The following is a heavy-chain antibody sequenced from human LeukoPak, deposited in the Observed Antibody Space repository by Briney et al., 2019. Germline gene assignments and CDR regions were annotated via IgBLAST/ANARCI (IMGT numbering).Heavy chain of an antibody. CDR3: TRVGYIDEGIDY. D-gene: IGHD5-12*01. CDR2: IKRDGSKK. J-gene: IGHJ4*02. V-gene: IGHV3-7*04. CDR1: GFPFSSFW. Sequence: GGSMSLSCVASGFPFSSFWMTWVRQAPGKGLEWVDNIKRDGSKKSYVDSVKGRFTISRDNAKNSLYLQMNSLRAEDTAIYYCTRVGYIDEGIDYWGQGTLVTVSS.